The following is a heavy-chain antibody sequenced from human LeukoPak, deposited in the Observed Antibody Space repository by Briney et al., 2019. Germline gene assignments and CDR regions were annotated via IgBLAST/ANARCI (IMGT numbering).Heavy chain of an antibody. CDR3: ARDGGSGTSTGYNGYYYYGMDV. V-gene: IGHV3-66*01. CDR1: GFTVINNY. CDR2: IYSGDST. Sequence: PGGSLRLSCAASGFTVINNYMSWVRQAPGKGLEWVSFIYSGDSTYYADSVKGRFTISRDSSKNTVHLQVNSLRAEDTAVYYCARDGGSGTSTGYNGYYYYGMDVWGQGTTVTVSS. D-gene: IGHD3-9*01. J-gene: IGHJ6*02.